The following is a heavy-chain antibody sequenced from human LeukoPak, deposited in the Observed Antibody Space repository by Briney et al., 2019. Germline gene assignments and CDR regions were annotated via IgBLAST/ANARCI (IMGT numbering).Heavy chain of an antibody. Sequence: APVKVSCKASGYTFTSNAMHWVRQAPGQRLEWMGWINAGNTNTKYSQKFQGRITITRDISASTDYMELSSLRSEDTAVYYCARDASGYVVRDHWGQGTLVTVSS. D-gene: IGHD5-12*01. J-gene: IGHJ4*02. CDR1: GYTFTSNA. V-gene: IGHV1-3*01. CDR3: ARDASGYVVRDH. CDR2: INAGNTNT.